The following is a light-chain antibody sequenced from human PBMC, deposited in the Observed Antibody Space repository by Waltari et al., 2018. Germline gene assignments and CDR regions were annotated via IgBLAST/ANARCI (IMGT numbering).Light chain of an antibody. CDR2: IDN. Sequence: QSVLTQPPSASGTPGQRVTISCSGSYSNIGRNAVNWYQQLPEAAPKRHIYIDNQRPSGVPDRFSGSRSGTSASLAISGLQSEDEAVYHCATWDDSLNAWVFGGGTKVTVL. CDR3: ATWDDSLNAWV. V-gene: IGLV1-44*01. J-gene: IGLJ3*02. CDR1: YSNIGRNA.